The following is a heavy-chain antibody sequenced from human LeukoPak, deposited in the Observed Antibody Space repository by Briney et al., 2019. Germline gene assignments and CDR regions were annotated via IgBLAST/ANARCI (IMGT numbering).Heavy chain of an antibody. D-gene: IGHD7-27*01. CDR3: ASRKLGNDY. V-gene: IGHV4-61*02. Sequence: ASETLSLTCTVSGGSISSGSYYWSWIRQPAGKGLEWIGRIYTSGSTNYNPSLKSRVTISVDTSKNQFSLNLSSVTAADTAVYYCASRKLGNDYWGQGTLVTVSS. CDR1: GGSISSGSYY. CDR2: IYTSGST. J-gene: IGHJ4*02.